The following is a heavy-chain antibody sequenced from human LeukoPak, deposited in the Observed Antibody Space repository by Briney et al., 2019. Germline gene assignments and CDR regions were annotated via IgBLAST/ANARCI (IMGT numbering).Heavy chain of an antibody. CDR2: MNPNSGNT. J-gene: IGHJ5*02. CDR3: ARVVVPAAPADWFDP. CDR1: GYTFTSYD. V-gene: IGHV1-8*01. Sequence: GASVKVSFKASGYTFTSYDINWVRQATGQGLEWMGWMNPNSGNTGYAQKFQGRVTMTRNTSISTAYMELSSLGSEDTAVYYCARVVVPAAPADWFDPWGQGTLVTVSS. D-gene: IGHD2-2*01.